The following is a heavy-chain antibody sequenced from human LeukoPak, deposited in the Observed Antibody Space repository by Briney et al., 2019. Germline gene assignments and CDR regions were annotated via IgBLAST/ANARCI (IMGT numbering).Heavy chain of an antibody. CDR2: INSDGSST. CDR3: ARDISYTSGPPGYY. Sequence: GGSLRLSCAASGFTFSSYWMHWVRQAPGKGLVWVSRINSDGSSTNYADSVKGQFTVSRDNAKNTLYLQMNSLRAEDTAVYYCARDISYTSGPPGYYWGQGALDTVSS. V-gene: IGHV3-74*01. J-gene: IGHJ4*02. D-gene: IGHD3-16*01. CDR1: GFTFSSYW.